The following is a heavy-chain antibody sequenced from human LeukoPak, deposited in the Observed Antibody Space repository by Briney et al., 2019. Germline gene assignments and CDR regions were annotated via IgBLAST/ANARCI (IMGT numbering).Heavy chain of an antibody. CDR2: IYSGGST. CDR3: AELGITMIGGV. D-gene: IGHD3-10*02. Sequence: GGSLRLSCAASGFTVSSHPMSWVRQAPGKGLEWVSVIYSGGSTYYADSLKGRFTISRDDSKNTLYLQMNSLRAEDTAVYYCAELGITMIGGVWGKGTTVTISS. J-gene: IGHJ6*04. CDR1: GFTVSSHP. V-gene: IGHV3-66*01.